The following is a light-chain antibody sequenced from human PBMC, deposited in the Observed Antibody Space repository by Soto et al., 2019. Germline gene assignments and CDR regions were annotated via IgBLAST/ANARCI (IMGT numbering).Light chain of an antibody. J-gene: IGLJ2*01. CDR3: SSYAGSNNLL. V-gene: IGLV2-8*01. CDR1: SSDVGAYIY. Sequence: QSALTQPPSASGSPGQSVTISCTGTSSDVGAYIYVSWYQQRPGKAPKLMIYEVTKRPSGVPDRFSGSKFGSTASLTVSGLQAEDEADYFCSSYAGSNNLLFGGGTKVTVL. CDR2: EVT.